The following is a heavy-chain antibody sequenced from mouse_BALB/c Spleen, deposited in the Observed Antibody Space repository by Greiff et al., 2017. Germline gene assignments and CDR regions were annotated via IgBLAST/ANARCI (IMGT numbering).Heavy chain of an antibody. Sequence: EVQLQQSGPGLVKPSQSLSLTCSVTGYSITSGYYWNWIRQFPGNKLEWMGYISYDGSNNYNPSLKNRISITRDTSKNQFFLKLNSVTTEDTATYYCARDLLIYAMDYWGQGTSVTVSS. CDR2: ISYDGSN. V-gene: IGHV3-6*02. CDR1: GYSITSGYY. J-gene: IGHJ4*01. D-gene: IGHD1-1*01. CDR3: ARDLLIYAMDY.